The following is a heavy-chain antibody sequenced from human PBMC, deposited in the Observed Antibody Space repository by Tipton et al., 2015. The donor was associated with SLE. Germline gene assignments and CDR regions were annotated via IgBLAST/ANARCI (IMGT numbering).Heavy chain of an antibody. D-gene: IGHD3-10*01. CDR2: ISDSGGTT. V-gene: IGHV3-23*01. Sequence: SLRLSCAASGFTFRSYAMSWVRQAPGKGLEWVSTISDSGGTTYYADSVKGRFTISRDNSKNTLYLQMNSLRAEDTAVYYCAKDLPYSTMVRGVIWYYYYMDVWGKGTTVTVSS. J-gene: IGHJ6*03. CDR1: GFTFRSYA. CDR3: AKDLPYSTMVRGVIWYYYYMDV.